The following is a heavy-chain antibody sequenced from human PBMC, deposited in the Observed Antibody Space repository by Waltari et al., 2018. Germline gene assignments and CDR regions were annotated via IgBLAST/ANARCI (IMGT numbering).Heavy chain of an antibody. D-gene: IGHD5-12*01. J-gene: IGHJ6*02. CDR3: NTDRIQWIGPLDV. V-gene: IGHV3-15*07. CDR2: IRSKIDGEIT. Sequence: DVQLVESGGGLVKPGGSLRLSCAASGFTFSHAWMNWVRQAPGKGLEWVGRIRSKIDGEITDYAAPVRGRFTISRDDSKNTLYLEMNGLKTEDTAVYYCNTDRIQWIGPLDVWGQGTTVTVSS. CDR1: GFTFSHAW.